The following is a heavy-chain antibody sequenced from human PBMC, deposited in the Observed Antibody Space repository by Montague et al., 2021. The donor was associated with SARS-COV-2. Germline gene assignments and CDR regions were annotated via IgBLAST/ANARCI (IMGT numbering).Heavy chain of an antibody. V-gene: IGHV4-39*01. CDR1: GDSVSSSAHY. CDR2: VYYSGYT. J-gene: IGHJ4*02. Sequence: SETLSLTCTVSGDSVSSSAHYWCWIRQPPGKGLEWLGIVYYSGYTYYNPSVKGRVTISIDASKNQFSLKLNSLTATDTAIYHCARRRLREDYFDFWGQGTLLTVSS. CDR3: ARRRLREDYFDF. D-gene: IGHD3-10*01.